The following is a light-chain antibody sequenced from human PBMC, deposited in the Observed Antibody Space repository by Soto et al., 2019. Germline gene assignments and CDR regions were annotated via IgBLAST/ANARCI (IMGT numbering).Light chain of an antibody. CDR3: QQYKSYPLT. CDR1: QTINNW. V-gene: IGKV1-5*03. CDR2: NAS. Sequence: DIQMTQSPSTLSASVGDRVTITCRAGQTINNWLAWYQQKPGKAPKLLIYNASYLESGVTSKFSGSGSGTDFTLTISRLQPDDFATYYCQQYKSYPLTFGGGTKVEIK. J-gene: IGKJ4*01.